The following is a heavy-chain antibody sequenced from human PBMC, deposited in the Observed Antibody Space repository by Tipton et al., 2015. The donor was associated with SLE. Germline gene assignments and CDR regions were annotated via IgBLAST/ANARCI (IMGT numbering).Heavy chain of an antibody. Sequence: GLVKPSETLSLTCAVYGGSFSGYYGSWIRQPPGKGLEWIGYIYYSGRTYYDPSLKRRITISVDTSKNQFSLKLSSVTAADTAVYYCARGYQGDSSGYYSYYYYYMDVWGKGTTVTVSS. D-gene: IGHD3-22*01. CDR2: IYYSGRT. CDR1: GGSFSGYY. CDR3: ARGYQGDSSGYYSYYYYYMDV. J-gene: IGHJ6*03. V-gene: IGHV4-34*09.